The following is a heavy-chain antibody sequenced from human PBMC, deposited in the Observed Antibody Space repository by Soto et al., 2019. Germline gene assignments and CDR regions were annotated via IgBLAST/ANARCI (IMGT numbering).Heavy chain of an antibody. CDR2: IYTSGST. CDR1: GGSISSYY. J-gene: IGHJ2*01. V-gene: IGHV4-4*07. Sequence: QVQLQESGPGLVKPSETLSLTCTVSGGSISSYYWSWIRQPAGKGLEWIGRIYTSGSTNYNPSLKSRVNMSVDTSKNQFSLKLSSVTAADTAVYYCARETFLYSSSWYRYFDLWGRGTLVTVSS. D-gene: IGHD6-13*01. CDR3: ARETFLYSSSWYRYFDL.